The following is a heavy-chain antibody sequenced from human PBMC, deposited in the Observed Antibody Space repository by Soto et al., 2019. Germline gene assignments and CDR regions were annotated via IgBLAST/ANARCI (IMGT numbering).Heavy chain of an antibody. V-gene: IGHV1-18*01. D-gene: IGHD6-19*01. CDR1: GYTFTSYG. J-gene: IGHJ6*04. CDR3: ARERWLARDYYYYYGMDV. CDR2: ISAYNGNT. Sequence: ASVKVSCKASGYTFTSYGISWVRQAPGQGLEWMGWISAYNGNTNYAQKLQGRVTMTTDTSTSTAYMELRSLRSDDTAVYYCARERWLARDYYYYYGMDVWGKGTTVTVSS.